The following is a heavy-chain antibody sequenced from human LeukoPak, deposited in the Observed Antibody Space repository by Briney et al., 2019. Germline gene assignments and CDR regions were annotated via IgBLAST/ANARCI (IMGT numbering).Heavy chain of an antibody. J-gene: IGHJ4*02. D-gene: IGHD6-13*01. CDR1: GGSFSGYY. CDR3: ARAVLDQQLVDY. Sequence: PSETLSLTCAVYGGSFSGYYWSWIRQPPGKGLEWIGEINHSGSTNYNPSLKSRVAISVDTSKNQFSLKLSSVTAADTAVYYCARAVLDQQLVDYWGQGTLVTVSS. CDR2: INHSGST. V-gene: IGHV4-34*01.